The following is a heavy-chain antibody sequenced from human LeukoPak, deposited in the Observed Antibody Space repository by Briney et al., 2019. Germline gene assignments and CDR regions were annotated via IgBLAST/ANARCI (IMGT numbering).Heavy chain of an antibody. D-gene: IGHD2-21*01. CDR1: GSGFTFSGYW. CDR2: IKGDGSET. V-gene: IGHV3-7*01. J-gene: IGHJ6*03. Sequence: GGSLRLSCVASGSGFTFSGYWMGWVRQAPGERLEWVANIKGDGSETYYVDSVKGRFSVSRDNSNNSVYLHMNSLRGDDTALYRCAREAYCGGPSCFAVNYMDVWGKGTTVTVSS. CDR3: AREAYCGGPSCFAVNYMDV.